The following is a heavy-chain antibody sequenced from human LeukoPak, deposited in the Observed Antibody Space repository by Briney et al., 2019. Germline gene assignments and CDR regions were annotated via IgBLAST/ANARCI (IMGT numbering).Heavy chain of an antibody. CDR2: INPSGGNT. Sequence: GASVKVSCKASGYIFTSYYIHWVRQAPGQGLEWMGIINPSGGNTNYAQKFQGRVTMTRDTSTRTVYMELSSLRSGDTAVYYCARFAVHRRLAVAGQFGLDYWGQGTLVTVSS. CDR1: GYIFTSYY. V-gene: IGHV1-46*01. D-gene: IGHD6-19*01. CDR3: ARFAVHRRLAVAGQFGLDY. J-gene: IGHJ4*02.